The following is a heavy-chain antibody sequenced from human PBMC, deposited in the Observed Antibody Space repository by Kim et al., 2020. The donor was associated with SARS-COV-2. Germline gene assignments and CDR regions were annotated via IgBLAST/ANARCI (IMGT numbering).Heavy chain of an antibody. CDR1: GFTFSSYG. CDR3: ARETKRLQQLVQVLGY. J-gene: IGHJ4*02. V-gene: IGHV3-33*01. D-gene: IGHD6-13*01. Sequence: GGSLRLSCAASGFTFSSYGMHWVRQAPGKGLEWVAVIWYDGSNKYYADSVKGRFTISRDNSKNTLYLQMNSLRAEDTAVYYCARETKRLQQLVQVLGYWGQGTLVTVSS. CDR2: IWYDGSNK.